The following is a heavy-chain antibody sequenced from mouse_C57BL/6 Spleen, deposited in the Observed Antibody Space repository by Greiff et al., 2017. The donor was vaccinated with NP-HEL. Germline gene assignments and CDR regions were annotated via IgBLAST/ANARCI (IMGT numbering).Heavy chain of an antibody. D-gene: IGHD1-1*01. Sequence: EVQLQESGPGLVKPSQSLSLTCSVTGYSITSGYYWNWIRQFPGNKLEWMGYISYDGSNNYNPSLKNRISITRDTSKNQFFLKLNSVTTEDTATYYCARRGYGSSYWGQGTTLTVSS. CDR2: ISYDGSN. CDR3: ARRGYGSSY. CDR1: GYSITSGYY. V-gene: IGHV3-6*01. J-gene: IGHJ2*01.